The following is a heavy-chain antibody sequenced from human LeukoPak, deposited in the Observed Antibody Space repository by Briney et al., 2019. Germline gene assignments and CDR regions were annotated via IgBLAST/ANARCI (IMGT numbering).Heavy chain of an antibody. V-gene: IGHV3-23*01. Sequence: AGGSLRLSCAASGFTFTSYSMNWVRQAPGKGLEWVSTISGGGGSTYYADSVKGRFTISRDNSKNTLYLQVNGLRAEDTAVYYCAKGGKWDVTPFDYWGQGILVTVSS. CDR1: GFTFTSYS. D-gene: IGHD1-26*01. CDR2: ISGGGGST. J-gene: IGHJ4*02. CDR3: AKGGKWDVTPFDY.